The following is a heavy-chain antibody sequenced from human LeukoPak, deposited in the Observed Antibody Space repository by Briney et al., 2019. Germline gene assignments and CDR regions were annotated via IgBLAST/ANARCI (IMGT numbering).Heavy chain of an antibody. J-gene: IGHJ4*02. D-gene: IGHD3-16*01. CDR3: ARADYGDYFDY. V-gene: IGHV3-66*01. CDR1: GFTVSSNY. CDR2: IYSGGST. Sequence: GGSLRLSCAASGFTVSSNYMSWVRQAPGKGLEWVSVIYSGGSTYYADSVKGRFTISRDNPKNTLYLQMNSLRAEDTAVYYCARADYGDYFDYWGQGTLVTVSS.